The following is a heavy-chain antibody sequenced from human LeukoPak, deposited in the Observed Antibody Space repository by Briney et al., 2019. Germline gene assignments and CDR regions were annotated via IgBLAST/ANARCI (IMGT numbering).Heavy chain of an antibody. J-gene: IGHJ3*02. Sequence: ASVKVSCKASGYTFTSYGISWVRQAPGQGLEWMGWISADNGNTNYAQKLQGRVTMTTDTSTSTAYMELRSLRSDDTAVYYCARAGRRITIFGVVEDAFDIWGQGAMVTVSS. D-gene: IGHD3-3*01. CDR3: ARAGRRITIFGVVEDAFDI. CDR2: ISADNGNT. V-gene: IGHV1-18*01. CDR1: GYTFTSYG.